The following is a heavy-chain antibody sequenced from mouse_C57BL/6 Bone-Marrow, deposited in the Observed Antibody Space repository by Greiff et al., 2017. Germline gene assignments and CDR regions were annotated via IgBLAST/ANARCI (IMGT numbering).Heavy chain of an antibody. CDR2: ILGGGST. J-gene: IGHJ1*03. V-gene: IGHV2-9*01. D-gene: IGHD1-1*01. CDR3: AKQRGRIYGSSKDWYFDV. CDR1: GFSLTSYG. Sequence: VQLQQSGPGLVAPSQSLSITCTVSGFSLTSYGVDWVRQPPGKGLEWLGVILGGGSTNYNSALMSRLSISKDKSKRQVFLKMNSLQTDDTAMYYCAKQRGRIYGSSKDWYFDVWGTGTTVTGSS.